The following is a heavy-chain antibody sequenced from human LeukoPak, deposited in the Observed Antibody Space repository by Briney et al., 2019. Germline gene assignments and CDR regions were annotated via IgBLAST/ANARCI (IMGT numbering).Heavy chain of an antibody. J-gene: IGHJ4*02. D-gene: IGHD4-17*01. CDR1: GYTFTGYY. V-gene: IGHV1-2*02. CDR3: AKRATTVKGDYFDY. CDR2: INPNSGGT. Sequence: ASVKVSCKASGYTFTGYYMHWVRQAPGQGLEWMGWINPNSGGTNYAQKFQGRVTMTRDTSISTAYMELSRLRSDDTAVYYCAKRATTVKGDYFDYWGQGTLVTVSS.